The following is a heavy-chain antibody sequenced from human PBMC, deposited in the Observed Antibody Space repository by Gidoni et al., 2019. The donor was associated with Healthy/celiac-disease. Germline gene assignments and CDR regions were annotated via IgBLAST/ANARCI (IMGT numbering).Heavy chain of an antibody. J-gene: IGHJ3*02. CDR1: GGTFSSYA. Sequence: QVQLVQSGAEVKKPGSSVKVSCKASGGTFSSYAISWVRQAPGQGLEWMGGIIPIFGTANYAQKFQGRVTITADESTSTAYMELSSLRSEDTAVYYCARDRGVYSYGYDDAFDIWGQGTMVTVSS. V-gene: IGHV1-69*01. CDR3: ARDRGVYSYGYDDAFDI. CDR2: IIPIFGTA. D-gene: IGHD5-18*01.